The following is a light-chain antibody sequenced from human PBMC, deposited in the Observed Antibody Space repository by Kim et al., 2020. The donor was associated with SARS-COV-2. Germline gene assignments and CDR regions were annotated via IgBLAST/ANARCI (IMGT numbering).Light chain of an antibody. CDR3: QKYNGAPWK. V-gene: IGKV1-27*01. CDR2: LAS. Sequence: ASIGDRITITCRASEAISNYLAWYQQKPGKVPKLLIFLASTLQSGVPSRFSGSGSGTDFTLTINSLQAEDVATYYCQKYNGAPWKFGQGTKVDIK. J-gene: IGKJ1*01. CDR1: EAISNY.